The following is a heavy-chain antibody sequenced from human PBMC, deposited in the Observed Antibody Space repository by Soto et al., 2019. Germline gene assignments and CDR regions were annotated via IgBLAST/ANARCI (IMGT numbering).Heavy chain of an antibody. CDR3: ARAPSWWYFDL. V-gene: IGHV1-3*05. Sequence: QVQLVQSGAEEKKPGASVKVSCKASGYTFTSYAMPWVRQAPGQRLEWMGWINAGNGNTKYSQKFQGRVTITRDTSASTAYMELSSLRSEDTAVYYCARAPSWWYFDLWGRGPLVTVSS. CDR2: INAGNGNT. CDR1: GYTFTSYA. J-gene: IGHJ2*01.